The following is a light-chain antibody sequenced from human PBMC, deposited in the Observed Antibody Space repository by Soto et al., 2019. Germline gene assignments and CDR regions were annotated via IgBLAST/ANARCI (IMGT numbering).Light chain of an antibody. V-gene: IGKV1-5*01. CDR1: QSISRG. CDR2: DAS. J-gene: IGKJ1*01. Sequence: DIQMTPSPFTLSSSLGDRVTITFRASQSISRGLAWYQQKPGKAPNLLIYDASTLESGVPSRFSGSGSGTEFTLTISCLHPDDFATYYCQHYSSVWAFGQGTKVDI. CDR3: QHYSSVWA.